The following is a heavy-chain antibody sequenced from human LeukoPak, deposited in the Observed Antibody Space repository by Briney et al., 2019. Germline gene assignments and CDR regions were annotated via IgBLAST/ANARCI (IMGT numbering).Heavy chain of an antibody. J-gene: IGHJ4*02. D-gene: IGHD4-17*01. CDR2: ISEGVGNT. Sequence: GGSLRLSCAASGFTFTNYAMAWVRQAPGKGLEWVSGISEGVGNTYYADSVKGRFTISRDHSKNTLYLQMNSLRAEDTALYYCAKREKGTTGRFFDYWGQGTLVTVSS. CDR1: GFTFTNYA. CDR3: AKREKGTTGRFFDY. V-gene: IGHV3-23*01.